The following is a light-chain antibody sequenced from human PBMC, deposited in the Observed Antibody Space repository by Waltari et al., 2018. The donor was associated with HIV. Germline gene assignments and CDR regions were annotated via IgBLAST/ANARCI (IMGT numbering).Light chain of an antibody. J-gene: IGLJ3*02. CDR2: DVS. CDR1: SSDVGGYNS. CDR3: CSYAGNYTLV. Sequence: QSALTQPRSVSGSPGQSVTISCTGTSSDVGGYNSVSWYQQHPGKAPKFMIYDVSKRPSGVPVRFSGSKSGNTASLTISGLQAEDEADYYCCSYAGNYTLVFGGGTKLTVL. V-gene: IGLV2-11*01.